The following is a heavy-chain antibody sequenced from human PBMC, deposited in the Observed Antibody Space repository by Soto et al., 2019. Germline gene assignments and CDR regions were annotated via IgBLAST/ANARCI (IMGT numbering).Heavy chain of an antibody. CDR3: ARDHSSGLTAHFDY. CDR2: IYYSGST. D-gene: IGHD6-19*01. Sequence: PSETLSLTCTVSGGSISSYYWSWIRQPPGKGLEWIGYIYYSGSTNYNPSLKSRVTISVDTSKNQFSLKLSSVTAADTAVYYCARDHSSGLTAHFDYWGQGTLVTVYS. CDR1: GGSISSYY. J-gene: IGHJ4*02. V-gene: IGHV4-59*01.